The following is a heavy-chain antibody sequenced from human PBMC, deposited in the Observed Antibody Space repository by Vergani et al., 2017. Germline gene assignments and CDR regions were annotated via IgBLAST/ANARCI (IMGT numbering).Heavy chain of an antibody. V-gene: IGHV3-7*03. CDR2: ISPDGSAT. CDR3: ARAGIAAAGLGGDWFDP. D-gene: IGHD6-13*01. Sequence: EVQLVESGGGLVQPGGSLRLSCAASGFSLSRFWMSWVRQAPEKGLEWVAHISPDGSATSYADSVKGRFTISRDNAKNSLYRQMNSLRAEDTALYYCARAGIAAAGLGGDWFDPWGQGTLVTVSS. CDR1: GFSLSRFW. J-gene: IGHJ5*02.